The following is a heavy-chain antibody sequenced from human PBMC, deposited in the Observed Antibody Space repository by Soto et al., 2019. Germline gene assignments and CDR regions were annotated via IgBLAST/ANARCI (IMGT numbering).Heavy chain of an antibody. CDR1: GDSISSNNNY. CDR3: ARGRGYSYGLDP. V-gene: IGHV4-30-4*01. J-gene: IGHJ5*02. D-gene: IGHD5-18*01. CDR2: ISYSGTT. Sequence: QVQLQESGPGLVKPTQTLSLTCTVSGDSISSNNNYWSWIRQPPGEGLEWIGFISYSGTTSYSASLKRQVAISLDTSQNQLSRSLSSVTAADTAVYYCARGRGYSYGLDPWGQGTLVTVSS.